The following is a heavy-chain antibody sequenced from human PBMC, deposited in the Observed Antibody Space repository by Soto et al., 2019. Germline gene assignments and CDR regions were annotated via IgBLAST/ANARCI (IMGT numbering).Heavy chain of an antibody. Sequence: SSETLSLTCTVSDDSISSGNKYWSWIRQAPGKGLEWIGYIFSSGTTYYNPSLKSRLTMSLDTSQNQFSLRLASVTDADSAVYYCARVPSPFDYYYAMDVWGQGTTVTVSS. V-gene: IGHV4-30-4*01. CDR3: ARVPSPFDYYYAMDV. J-gene: IGHJ6*02. D-gene: IGHD3-16*01. CDR1: DDSISSGNKY. CDR2: IFSSGTT.